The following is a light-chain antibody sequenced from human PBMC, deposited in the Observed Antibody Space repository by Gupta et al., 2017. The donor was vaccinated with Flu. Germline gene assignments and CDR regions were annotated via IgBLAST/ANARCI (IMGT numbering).Light chain of an antibody. V-gene: IGLV2-14*01. J-gene: IGLJ3*02. Sequence: SALPQPASVSGSLGQSITISCTGTRNDIGDYNYVSWYQQHPGKVPKLLIYEVSKRPSGVSNRFSGSKSGNTASLTIFGLQTEDEADYYCTSYRTDSTWVFGGGTEVTVL. CDR3: TSYRTDSTWV. CDR2: EVS. CDR1: RNDIGDYNY.